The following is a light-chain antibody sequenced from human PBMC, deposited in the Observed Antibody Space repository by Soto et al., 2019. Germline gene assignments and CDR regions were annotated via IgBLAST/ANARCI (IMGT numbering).Light chain of an antibody. CDR3: QTWGTGIHV. J-gene: IGLJ1*01. Sequence: QAVVTQSPSASASLGASVNLTCTLSSGHTSYPIAWHQQQPDKGPRYLMKLNNDGTHFKGDGIPDRFSGSSSGAERYLTISRLQSGDEADYYCQTWGTGIHVFGTGTKLTVL. V-gene: IGLV4-69*01. CDR1: SGHTSYP. CDR2: LNNDGTH.